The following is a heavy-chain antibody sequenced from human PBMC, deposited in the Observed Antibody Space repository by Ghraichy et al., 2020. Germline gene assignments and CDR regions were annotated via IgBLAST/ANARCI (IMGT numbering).Heavy chain of an antibody. J-gene: IGHJ5*02. CDR1: GFTFSDYY. CDR3: ARDRTTRGAHNWFDP. D-gene: IGHD1-26*01. V-gene: IGHV3-11*05. CDR2: ISSSSTYT. Sequence: GALRLSCAASGFTFSDYYMNWIRQAPGKELEWVSYISSSSTYTNYADSVKGRFTISRDNAKNSLHLQMNSLRAEDTAVYYCARDRTTRGAHNWFDPWGQGTLVTVSS.